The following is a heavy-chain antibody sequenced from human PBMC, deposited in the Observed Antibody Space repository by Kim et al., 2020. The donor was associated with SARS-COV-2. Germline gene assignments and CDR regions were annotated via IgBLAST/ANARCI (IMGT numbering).Heavy chain of an antibody. CDR3: ARVVVIAATLWFDP. J-gene: IGHJ5*02. V-gene: IGHV4-59*01. Sequence: NPSLRSRVTISVDTSKNQFSLKVTSVTAADTAVYYCARVVVIAATLWFDPWGQGTLVTVSS. D-gene: IGHD2-21*01.